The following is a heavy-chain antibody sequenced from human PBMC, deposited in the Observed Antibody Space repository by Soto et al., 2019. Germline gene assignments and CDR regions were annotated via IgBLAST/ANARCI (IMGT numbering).Heavy chain of an antibody. CDR3: ATTVTTGFYGMDV. CDR2: IWYDGSNK. V-gene: IGHV3-33*01. CDR1: GFTFSSYG. Sequence: GVPLRLPCAVAGFTFSSYGMHWVRQAPGKGLEWVAVIWYDGSNKYYADSVKGRFIISRDNSKNTLYLQMNSLRAEDTAVYYCATTVTTGFYGMDVWGQGTTVTVSS. D-gene: IGHD4-4*01. J-gene: IGHJ6*02.